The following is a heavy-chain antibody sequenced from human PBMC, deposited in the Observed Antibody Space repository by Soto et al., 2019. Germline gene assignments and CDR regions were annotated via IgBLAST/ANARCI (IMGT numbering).Heavy chain of an antibody. D-gene: IGHD6-19*01. Sequence: SETLSLTCAFYGGSFSGYYWSLIRQPPGKGLEWIGEINHSGSTNYNPSLKSRVTISVDTSKNQFSLKLSSVTAADTAVYYCARSPVAGTGYFDYWGQGTLVTVSS. CDR3: ARSPVAGTGYFDY. CDR1: GGSFSGYY. CDR2: INHSGST. V-gene: IGHV4-34*01. J-gene: IGHJ4*02.